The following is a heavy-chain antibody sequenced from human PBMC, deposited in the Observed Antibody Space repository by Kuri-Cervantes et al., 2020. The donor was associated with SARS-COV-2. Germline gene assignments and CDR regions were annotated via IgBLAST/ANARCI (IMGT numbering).Heavy chain of an antibody. CDR2: IKQDGSEK. V-gene: IGHV3-7*05. CDR1: GFTFSSYW. J-gene: IGHJ6*02. Sequence: GGSLRLSCAASGFTFSSYWMSWVRQAPGKGLEWVANIKQDGSEKYYVDSVKGRFTISRDNAKNSLYLQMNSLRAEDTAVYYCARVRVTGTMSYYYGMDVWGQGTTVTVSS. CDR3: ARVRVTGTMSYYYGMDV. D-gene: IGHD1-7*01.